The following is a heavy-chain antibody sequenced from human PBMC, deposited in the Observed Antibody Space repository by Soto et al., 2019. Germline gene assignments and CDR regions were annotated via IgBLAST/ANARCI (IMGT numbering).Heavy chain of an antibody. CDR1: EVTFSSYP. J-gene: IGHJ4*02. CDR2: ISGSGGSA. Sequence: SLRLSCAASEVTFSSYPMTWVRQAPGKGLYWVSSISGSGGSAYYADSVKGRFTMSRDNSKNTLYLQMNSLRAEDTAVYYCAKTLYYYDTSGYQWGQGTLVTVSS. V-gene: IGHV3-23*01. D-gene: IGHD3-22*01. CDR3: AKTLYYYDTSGYQ.